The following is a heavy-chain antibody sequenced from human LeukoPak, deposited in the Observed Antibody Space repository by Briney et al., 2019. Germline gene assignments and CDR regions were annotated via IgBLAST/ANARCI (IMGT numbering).Heavy chain of an antibody. D-gene: IGHD2-15*01. Sequence: GGSLRLSCAASGFSFNNYALHWVRQAPGKGLEWVAVISFDGSKKFYADSVKGRFTISRDNAKNSLYLQMNSLRAEDTAVYYCARGAKYCSGDSCYYYYYYMDVWGKGTTVTVSS. CDR3: ARGAKYCSGDSCYYYYYYMDV. CDR1: GFSFNNYA. V-gene: IGHV3-30*04. CDR2: ISFDGSKK. J-gene: IGHJ6*03.